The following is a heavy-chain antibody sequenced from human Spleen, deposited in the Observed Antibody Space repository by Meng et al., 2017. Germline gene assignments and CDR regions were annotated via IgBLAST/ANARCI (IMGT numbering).Heavy chain of an antibody. CDR2: ISSSSSYI. CDR3: ARDLRRMVRGGFDP. CDR1: GFTFSSYS. Sequence: VDLVESGGGLVEPGGSLGLSCAASGFTFSSYSMNWVRQAPGKGLEWVSSISSSSSYIYYADSVKGRFTISRDNAKNSLYLQMNSLRAEDTAVYYCARDLRRMVRGGFDPWGQGTLVTVSS. V-gene: IGHV3-21*01. J-gene: IGHJ5*02. D-gene: IGHD3-10*01.